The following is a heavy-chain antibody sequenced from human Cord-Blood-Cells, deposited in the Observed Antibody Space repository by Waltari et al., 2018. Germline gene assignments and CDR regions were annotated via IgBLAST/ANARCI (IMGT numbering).Heavy chain of an antibody. CDR1: GGTFSSYA. CDR3: ARDKGHCSGGSCYYDY. CDR2: IIPILGIA. V-gene: IGHV1-69*10. Sequence: QVQLVQSGAAVKKPGSSVKVSCKASGGTFSSYATSWVRPAPGQGLEWMGGIIPILGIANYAQKFQGRVTITADKSTSTAYMELSSLRSEDTAVYYCARDKGHCSGGSCYYDYWGQGTLVTVSS. J-gene: IGHJ4*02. D-gene: IGHD2-15*01.